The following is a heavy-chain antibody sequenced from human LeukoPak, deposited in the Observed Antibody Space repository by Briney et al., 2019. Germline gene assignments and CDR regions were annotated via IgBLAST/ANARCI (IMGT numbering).Heavy chain of an antibody. V-gene: IGHV3-7*03. CDR3: AKPPLIVVVPAAADY. Sequence: PGGSLRLSCAASGFTFNKSWMSWVRQAPGKGPEWVANIKEDGTQKYYVDSVRGRFTISRDNAKNSLYLQMNSLRAEDTAVYYCAKPPLIVVVPAAADYWGQGTLVTVSS. D-gene: IGHD2-2*01. CDR2: IKEDGTQK. J-gene: IGHJ4*02. CDR1: GFTFNKSW.